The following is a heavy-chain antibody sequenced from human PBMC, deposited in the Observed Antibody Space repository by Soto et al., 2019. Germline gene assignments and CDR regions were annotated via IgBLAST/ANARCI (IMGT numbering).Heavy chain of an antibody. CDR2: ISYDGSNK. V-gene: IGHV3-30-3*01. J-gene: IGHJ4*02. D-gene: IGHD1-1*01. CDR3: ARGLSVETPAF. CDR1: EFTFGSYA. Sequence: GRSQRLPYAASEFTFGSYAMHWIRQTPGKGLEWVAVISYDGSNKYYADSVKGRFTISRDNSKNTLYLQMNSLRAEDTAVYYCARGLSVETPAFWGQGTLVTVSS.